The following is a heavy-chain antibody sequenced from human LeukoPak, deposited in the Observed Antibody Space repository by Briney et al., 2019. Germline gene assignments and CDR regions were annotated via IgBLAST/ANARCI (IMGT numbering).Heavy chain of an antibody. V-gene: IGHV3-30-3*01. CDR1: GFTFSSYA. J-gene: IGHJ3*02. Sequence: PGGSLRLSCAASGFTFSSYAMHWVRQAPGKGLEWVAVISYDGSNKYYADSVKGRFTISRDNSKNTLYLQMNSLRAEDTAVYYCARRYCSSTSCYYIPDAFDIWGQGTMVTVSS. CDR2: ISYDGSNK. D-gene: IGHD2-2*01. CDR3: ARRYCSSTSCYYIPDAFDI.